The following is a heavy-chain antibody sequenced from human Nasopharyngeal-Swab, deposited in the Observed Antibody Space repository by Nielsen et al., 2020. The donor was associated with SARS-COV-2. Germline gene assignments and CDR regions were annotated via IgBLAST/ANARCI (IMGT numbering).Heavy chain of an antibody. V-gene: IGHV3-21*01. CDR1: GFTFRSYS. D-gene: IGHD1-26*01. Sequence: GGSLRLSCAASGFTFRSYSMNWVRQAPGKGREWVSSISSSSSYIYYADSVKGRFTISRDNAKNSLYLQMNSLRAEDTAVYYCARDKLGGGLGYYYGMDVWGQGTTVTVSS. CDR2: ISSSSSYI. J-gene: IGHJ6*02. CDR3: ARDKLGGGLGYYYGMDV.